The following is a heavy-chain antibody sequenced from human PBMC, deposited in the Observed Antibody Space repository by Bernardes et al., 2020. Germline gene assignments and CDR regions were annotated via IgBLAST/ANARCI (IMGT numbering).Heavy chain of an antibody. CDR1: GGSFSGYY. CDR2: INHSGST. Sequence: SEPLSLTCAVYGGSFSGYYWSWIRQPPGKGLEWIGEINHSGSTNYNPSLKSRVTISVDTSKNQFSLKLSSVTAADTAVYYCARGIRDIVVVPAAYNWFDPWGQGTLVTVSS. J-gene: IGHJ5*02. D-gene: IGHD2-2*01. CDR3: ARGIRDIVVVPAAYNWFDP. V-gene: IGHV4-34*01.